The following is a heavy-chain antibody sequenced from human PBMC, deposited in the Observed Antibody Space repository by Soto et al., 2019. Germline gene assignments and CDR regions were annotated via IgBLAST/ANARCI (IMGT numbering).Heavy chain of an antibody. CDR1: GGTFSNYA. D-gene: IGHD3-22*01. V-gene: IGHV1-69*13. J-gene: IGHJ6*02. CDR3: ARGAYYYDTKAYYGLDV. CDR2: ITPIFGKA. Sequence: SVKVSCKASGGTFSNYAIGWVRQAPGQGPEWMAGITPIFGKANYAQKFQGRVTITADESTTTAYMELSSLRSEDTAVYYCARGAYYYDTKAYYGLDVWGQGTTVTVSS.